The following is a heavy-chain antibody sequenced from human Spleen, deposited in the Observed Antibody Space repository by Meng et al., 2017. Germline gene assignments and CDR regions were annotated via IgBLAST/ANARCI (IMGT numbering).Heavy chain of an antibody. CDR2: IGHSGTT. D-gene: IGHD6-19*01. J-gene: IGHJ5*02. V-gene: IGHV4-39*01. CDR1: GDSISRISYY. Sequence: QLQLQESGPGLVKPSETLSLTCTVSGDSISRISYYWGWIRQPPGKGLEWIGSIGHSGTTYYTPSLRRRVTVSIDTSKNQFSLEVTSVTAADTAVYYCVRSSGWVRTGFDPWGQGTLVTVSS. CDR3: VRSSGWVRTGFDP.